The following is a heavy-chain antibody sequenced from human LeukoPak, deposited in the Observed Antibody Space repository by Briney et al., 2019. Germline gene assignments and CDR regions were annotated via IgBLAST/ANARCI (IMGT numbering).Heavy chain of an antibody. CDR2: IIPIFGTA. CDR3: AIQREIGAFDI. Sequence: SVKVSCKASGGTFSSSAISWVRQAPGQWLEWMGGIIPIFGTANYAQKFQGRVTITADESTSTAYMELSSLRSEDTAVYYCAIQREIGAFDIWGQGTMVTVSS. J-gene: IGHJ3*02. CDR1: GGTFSSSA. V-gene: IGHV1-69*01.